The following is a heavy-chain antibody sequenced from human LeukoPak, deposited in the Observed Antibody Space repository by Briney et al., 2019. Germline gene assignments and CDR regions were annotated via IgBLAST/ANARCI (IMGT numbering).Heavy chain of an antibody. V-gene: IGHV3-64D*08. Sequence: GGSLRLSCSAPGFTYSRYRMYWVRQTPGKGLEYVSAVSGDGGTTYYANSVKDRFIISRDNSKNTVYLQMSGLRTEDTAFYYCVKDFGRTSATVDCWGQGTLVIVSP. CDR1: GFTYSRYR. J-gene: IGHJ4*02. D-gene: IGHD2-15*01. CDR2: VSGDGGTT. CDR3: VKDFGRTSATVDC.